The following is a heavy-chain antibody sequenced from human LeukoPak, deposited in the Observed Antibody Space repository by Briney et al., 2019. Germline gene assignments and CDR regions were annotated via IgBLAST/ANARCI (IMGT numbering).Heavy chain of an antibody. Sequence: GGSLRLSCTASGFTVSSNYMSWVRQAPGKGLEWVSLIYSDGRTYHADSVKGRFTISRDNSKNTLYLQMNSLRAEDSAVYYCASKLGSYCSGSNCHNYYYYMDVWGKGTTVTVSS. CDR2: IYSDGRT. V-gene: IGHV3-53*01. D-gene: IGHD2-15*01. J-gene: IGHJ6*03. CDR1: GFTVSSNY. CDR3: ASKLGSYCSGSNCHNYYYYMDV.